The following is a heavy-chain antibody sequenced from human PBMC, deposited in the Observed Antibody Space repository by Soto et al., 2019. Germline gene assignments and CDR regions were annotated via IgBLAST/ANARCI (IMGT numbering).Heavy chain of an antibody. Sequence: QEQLVESGGGVVQPGRSLRLSCAASTLAVSLFGTHWVRQAPGKGLEWVAFISNDGGTQFYVDSVKGRFTISRDNYKNKMDLQMNSLRAEDKAVYYCARDIWNGVYKWFDSWGQGTLVTVSS. V-gene: IGHV3-30*03. CDR1: TLAVSLFG. D-gene: IGHD3-3*01. J-gene: IGHJ5*01. CDR3: ARDIWNGVYKWFDS. CDR2: ISNDGGTQ.